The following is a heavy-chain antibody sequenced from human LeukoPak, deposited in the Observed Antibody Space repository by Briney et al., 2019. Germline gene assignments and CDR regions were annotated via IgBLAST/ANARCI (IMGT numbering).Heavy chain of an antibody. D-gene: IGHD2-2*01. CDR1: GFTFDDYA. V-gene: IGHV3-9*01. CDR2: ISWNSGSI. J-gene: IGHJ3*02. CDR3: AKGIRYQLPFDAFDI. Sequence: GRSLRLSCAASGFTFDDYAMHWVRQAPGKGLEWVSGISWNSGSIGYADSVKGRFTISRDNAKNSLYLQMNSLRAEDTALYYCAKGIRYQLPFDAFDIWGQGTMVTVSS.